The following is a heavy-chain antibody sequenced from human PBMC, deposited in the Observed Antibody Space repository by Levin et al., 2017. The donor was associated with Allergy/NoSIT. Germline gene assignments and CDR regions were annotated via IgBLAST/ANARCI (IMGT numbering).Heavy chain of an antibody. Sequence: GGSLRLSCAASGFTFDDYAMHWVRQAPGKGLEWVSGISWNSGSIGYADSVKGRFTISRDNAKNSLYLQMNSLRAEDTALYYCAKDLLGSGWSIFDYWGQGTLVTVSS. V-gene: IGHV3-9*01. D-gene: IGHD6-19*01. CDR3: AKDLLGSGWSIFDY. J-gene: IGHJ4*02. CDR2: ISWNSGSI. CDR1: GFTFDDYA.